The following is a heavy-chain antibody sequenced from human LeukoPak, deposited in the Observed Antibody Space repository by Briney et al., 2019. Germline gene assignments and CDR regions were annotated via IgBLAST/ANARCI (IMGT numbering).Heavy chain of an antibody. CDR2: TYYTSKWYN. CDR3: ARQGFRRFDP. CDR1: GDSVSSNRAA. J-gene: IGHJ5*02. Sequence: SQTLSLTCAISGDSVSSNRAAWNWFKQSPSRGLEWLGRTYYTSKWYNDYAVSVKSRITVNPDTSKNQFSLHLNSVTPEDTAVYYCARQGFRRFDPWGQGTLVTVSS. D-gene: IGHD3-3*01. V-gene: IGHV6-1*01.